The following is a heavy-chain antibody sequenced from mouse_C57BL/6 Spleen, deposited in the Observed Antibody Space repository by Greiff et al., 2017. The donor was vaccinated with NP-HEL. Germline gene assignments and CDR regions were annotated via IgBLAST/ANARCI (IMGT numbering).Heavy chain of an antibody. Sequence: QVQLQQPGAELVRPGSSVKLSCKASGYTFTSYWMHWVKQRPIQGLEWIGNIDPSDSETHYNQKFKDKGTLTVDKSSSTAYMQLSSLTSEDSAVYYCARGTTVYYFDYWGQGTTLTVSS. CDR3: ARGTTVYYFDY. CDR1: GYTFTSYW. V-gene: IGHV1-52*01. J-gene: IGHJ2*01. CDR2: IDPSDSET. D-gene: IGHD1-1*01.